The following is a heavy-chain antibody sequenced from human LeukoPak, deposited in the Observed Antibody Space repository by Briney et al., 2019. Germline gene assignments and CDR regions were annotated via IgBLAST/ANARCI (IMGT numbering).Heavy chain of an antibody. CDR1: GGSISSGSYY. CDR3: ARDRYYYDGTLGY. Sequence: SETLSLTCTVSGGSISSGSYYWSWLRQPAGKGLEWIGRIYTSGSTNYNPSLKSRVTISVDTSKNQFSLKLSSLTAADTAVYYCARDRYYYDGTLGYWGQRTLVTVSS. D-gene: IGHD3-22*01. V-gene: IGHV4-61*02. CDR2: IYTSGST. J-gene: IGHJ4*02.